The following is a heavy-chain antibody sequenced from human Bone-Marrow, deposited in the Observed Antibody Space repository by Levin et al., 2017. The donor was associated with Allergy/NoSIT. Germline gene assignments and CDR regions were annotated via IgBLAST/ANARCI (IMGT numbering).Heavy chain of an antibody. D-gene: IGHD2-8*01. V-gene: IGHV3-30-3*01. J-gene: IGHJ6*02. CDR2: ISYDGSNK. CDR1: GFTFSSYA. Sequence: GESLKISCAASGFTFSSYAMHWVRQAPGKGLEWVAVISYDGSNKYYADSVKGRFTISRDNSKNTLYLQMNSLRAEDTAVYYCARGLGYCTNGVCYSPVPYYYYGMDVWGQGTTVTVSS. CDR3: ARGLGYCTNGVCYSPVPYYYYGMDV.